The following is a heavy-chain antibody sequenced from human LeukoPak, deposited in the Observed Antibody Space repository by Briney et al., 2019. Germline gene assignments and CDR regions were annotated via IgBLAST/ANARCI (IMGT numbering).Heavy chain of an antibody. V-gene: IGHV4-59*08. D-gene: IGHD2-8*01. CDR2: IYYSGST. J-gene: IGHJ4*02. Sequence: PSETLSLTCTVSGGSISSYYWSWIRQPPGKGLEWIGYIYYSGSTYYNPSLKSRVTISIDTSKNQFSLNLSSVTAADTAVYYCASRRFVRGPDVVNPFDYWGQGTLVTVSS. CDR3: ASRRFVRGPDVVNPFDY. CDR1: GGSISSYY.